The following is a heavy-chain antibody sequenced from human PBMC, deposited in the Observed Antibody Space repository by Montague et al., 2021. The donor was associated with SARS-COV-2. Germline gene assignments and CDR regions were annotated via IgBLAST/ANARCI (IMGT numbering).Heavy chain of an antibody. CDR2: IYYTGST. CDR3: ARDTRIAMLVVVTRYGLDV. D-gene: IGHD3-22*01. Sequence: IYYTGSTYYNPSLESRVTISVDTSKNQFSLKLSSVTAADTAVYYCARDTRIAMLVVVTRYGLDVWGKGTTVTVSA. V-gene: IGHV4-39*07. J-gene: IGHJ6*04.